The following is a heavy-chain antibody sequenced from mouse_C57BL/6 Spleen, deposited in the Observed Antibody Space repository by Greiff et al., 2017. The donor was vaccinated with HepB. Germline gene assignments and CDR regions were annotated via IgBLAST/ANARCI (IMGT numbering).Heavy chain of an antibody. CDR1: GYSFTGYF. CDR3: ARDYYGSSYR. V-gene: IGHV1-20*01. D-gene: IGHD1-1*01. CDR2: INPYNGDT. J-gene: IGHJ2*01. Sequence: EVKLMESGPELVKPGDSVKISCKASGYSFTGYFMNWVMQSHGKSLEWIGRINPYNGDTFYNQKFKGKATLTVDKSSSTAHMELRSLTSEDSAVYYCARDYYGSSYRWGQGTTLTVSS.